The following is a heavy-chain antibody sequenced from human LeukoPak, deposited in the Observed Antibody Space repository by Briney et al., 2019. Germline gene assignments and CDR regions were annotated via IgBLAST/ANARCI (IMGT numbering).Heavy chain of an antibody. Sequence: PSETLSLTCIVSGGSMSSYYWSWIRQPPGKGLEWIGYIYYSGSTDYNPSLKSRVTISVDTSKNQFSLKLISVTAADTAVYYRAREVVPGVPSLQHWGQGTLVTVSS. V-gene: IGHV4-59*01. CDR2: IYYSGST. J-gene: IGHJ1*01. D-gene: IGHD3-10*01. CDR3: AREVVPGVPSLQH. CDR1: GGSMSSYY.